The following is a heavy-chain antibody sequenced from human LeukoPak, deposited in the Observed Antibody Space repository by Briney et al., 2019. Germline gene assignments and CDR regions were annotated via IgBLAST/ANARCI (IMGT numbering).Heavy chain of an antibody. CDR3: ARGGPNIVAVPAAILNWFDP. D-gene: IGHD2-2*01. Sequence: SETLSLTCAVYGGSFSGYYWSWIRQPPGRGLEWIGEINHSGSTNYNPSLKSRVTISVDTSKNQFSLKLSSVTAADTAVYYCARGGPNIVAVPAAILNWFDPWGQGTLVTVSS. V-gene: IGHV4-34*01. CDR1: GGSFSGYY. J-gene: IGHJ5*02. CDR2: INHSGST.